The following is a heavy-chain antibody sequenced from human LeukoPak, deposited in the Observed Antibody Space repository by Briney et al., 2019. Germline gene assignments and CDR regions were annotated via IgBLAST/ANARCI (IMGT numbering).Heavy chain of an antibody. D-gene: IGHD2-2*01. CDR3: AKDLRPKVPMDAQGD. J-gene: IGHJ4*02. CDR1: GFSFSTYG. CDR2: IRFNGDST. Sequence: GGSLRLPCAASGFSFSTYGMHWVRQAPGKGLEWVAFIRFNGDSTYYSDSVKGRFTISRDNSKNTLYLQMNSLRAEDTAVYYCAKDLRPKVPMDAQGDWGQGTLVTVSS. V-gene: IGHV3-30*02.